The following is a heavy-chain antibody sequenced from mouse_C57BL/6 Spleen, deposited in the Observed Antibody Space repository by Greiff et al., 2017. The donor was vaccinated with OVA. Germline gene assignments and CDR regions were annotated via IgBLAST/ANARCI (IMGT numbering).Heavy chain of an antibody. Sequence: QVQLQQSGAELVKPGASVKLSCKASGYTFTSYWMHWVKQRPGQGLEWIGMIHPNSGSTNYNQKFKDKATLTADKSSSTAYMQLSSLTYEDSAVYYCARWDWFAYWGQGTLVTVSA. V-gene: IGHV1-64*01. D-gene: IGHD4-1*01. J-gene: IGHJ3*01. CDR3: ARWDWFAY. CDR1: GYTFTSYW. CDR2: IHPNSGST.